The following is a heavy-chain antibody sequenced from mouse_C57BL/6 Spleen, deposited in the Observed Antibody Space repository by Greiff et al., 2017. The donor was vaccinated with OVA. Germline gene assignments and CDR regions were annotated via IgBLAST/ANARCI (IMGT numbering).Heavy chain of an antibody. V-gene: IGHV14-4*01. CDR1: GFNIKDDY. Sequence: EVQLQQSGAELVRPGASVKLSCTASGFNIKDDYMHWVKQRPEQGLEWIGWIDPENGDTEYASKFQGKATITANTSSNTAYLQLSSLTSEDTAVCYCTTGNGRAYWGQGTTLTVSS. D-gene: IGHD3-3*01. J-gene: IGHJ2*01. CDR3: TTGNGRAY. CDR2: IDPENGDT.